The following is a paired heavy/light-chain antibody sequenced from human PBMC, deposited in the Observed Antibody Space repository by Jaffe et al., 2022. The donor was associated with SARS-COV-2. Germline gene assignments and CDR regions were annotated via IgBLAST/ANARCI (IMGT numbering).Heavy chain of an antibody. Sequence: QVQLVQSGAEVKRPGASVKVSCKASGYTFTDFAIHWVRQAPGQRLEWMGWVNAGNGNTRYSQKFQGRVSITRDTSASTAYMELSSLRFEDTAVYHCARGIWVATKKAYFFDSWGQGTLVTVSS. J-gene: IGHJ4*02. CDR2: VNAGNGNT. D-gene: IGHD5-12*01. V-gene: IGHV1-3*01. CDR3: ARGIWVATKKAYFFDS. CDR1: GYTFTDFA.
Light chain of an antibody. V-gene: IGKV1-16*02. CDR3: QQYNSYPIT. CDR2: AAS. CDR1: QGISND. J-gene: IGKJ5*01. Sequence: DIQMTQSPSSLSASIGDRVTITCRASQGISNDLAWFQQKPGKAPKSLIYAASSLQSGVPSKFSGSGSGTDFTLTITSLQPEDFATYYCQQYNSYPITFGQGTRLEIK.